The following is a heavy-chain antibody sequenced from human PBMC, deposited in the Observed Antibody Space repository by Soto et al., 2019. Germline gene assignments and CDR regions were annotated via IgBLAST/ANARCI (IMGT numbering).Heavy chain of an antibody. CDR1: GFTFSEHD. Sequence: QVQLVESGGGVVQPGRSLRLSCAASGFTFSEHDMHWVRQAPDKGPEWVAVISHDGRHKYYLESVKGRFTISRDNSKNTLYRQMHSLRVEDTAVYYCANPPHIVSTKRAEYSQDRGQGALVTVSS. CDR3: ANPPHIVSTKRAEYSQD. J-gene: IGHJ1*01. CDR2: ISHDGRHK. D-gene: IGHD5-12*01. V-gene: IGHV3-30*04.